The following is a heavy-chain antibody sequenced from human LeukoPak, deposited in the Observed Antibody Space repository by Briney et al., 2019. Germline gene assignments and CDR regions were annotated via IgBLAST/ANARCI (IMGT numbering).Heavy chain of an antibody. Sequence: SETLSLTCTVSGYSISSGYYWGWIRQPPGKGLEWIGSFYHSGSTYYNPSLKSRVTISVDTSKNQFSLKLSSVTAADTAVYYCARGLYDFWSGYSGGGSGYFDYWGQGTLVTVSS. CDR3: ARGLYDFWSGYSGGGSGYFDY. CDR1: GYSISSGYY. J-gene: IGHJ4*02. D-gene: IGHD3-3*01. CDR2: FYHSGST. V-gene: IGHV4-38-2*02.